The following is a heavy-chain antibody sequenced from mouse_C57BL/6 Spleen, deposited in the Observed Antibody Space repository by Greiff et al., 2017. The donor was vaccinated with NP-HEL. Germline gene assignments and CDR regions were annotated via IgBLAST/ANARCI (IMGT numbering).Heavy chain of an antibody. J-gene: IGHJ2*01. CDR1: GFNFSDYG. CDR3: ARLGNYFDY. D-gene: IGHD1-1*02. V-gene: IGHV5-17*01. Sequence: EVKLVESGGGLVKPGGSLKLSCAASGFNFSDYGMHWVRQAPEKGLEWVAYISSGSSTIYYADTVKGRFTISRDNAKNTLFLQMTSLRSEDTAMYYCARLGNYFDYWGQGTTLTVSS. CDR2: ISSGSSTI.